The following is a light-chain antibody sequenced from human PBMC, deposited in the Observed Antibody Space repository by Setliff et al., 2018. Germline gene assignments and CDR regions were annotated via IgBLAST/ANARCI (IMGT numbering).Light chain of an antibody. CDR3: CSYAGSTTYVV. Sequence: QSALTQPASVSGSPGQSITISCTGTSSDVGSYDPVSWYQQHPGKAPKLMIYEVSKRPSGVSNRFSGSKSGDTASLTISGLQAEDAADYYCCSYAGSTTYVVFGGGTKVTVL. J-gene: IGLJ2*01. CDR1: SSDVGSYDP. V-gene: IGLV2-23*02. CDR2: EVS.